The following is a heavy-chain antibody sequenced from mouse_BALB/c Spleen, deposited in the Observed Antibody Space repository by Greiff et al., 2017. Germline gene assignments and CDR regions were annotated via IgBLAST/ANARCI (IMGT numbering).Heavy chain of an antibody. J-gene: IGHJ4*01. CDR3: ARREKTDAMDY. CDR2: ISSGGST. Sequence: EVQRVESGGGLVKPGGSLKLSCAASGFTFSSYAMSWVRQTPEKRLEWVASISSGGSTYYPDSVKGRFTISRDNARNILYLQMSSLRSEDTAMYYCARREKTDAMDYWGQGTSVTVSS. CDR1: GFTFSSYA. V-gene: IGHV5-6-5*01.